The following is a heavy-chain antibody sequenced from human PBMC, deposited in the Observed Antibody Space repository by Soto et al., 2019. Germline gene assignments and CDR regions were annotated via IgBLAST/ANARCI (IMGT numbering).Heavy chain of an antibody. CDR2: IKQDGSEK. J-gene: IGHJ4*02. CDR3: ARDPGTYYDSCLDY. Sequence: PGGSLRLSCAASGFTCSSYWMSWVRQAPGKGLEWVANIKQDGSEKYYVDSVKGRFTISRDNAKNSLYLQMNSLRAEDTAVYYCARDPGTYYDSCLDYWGQGTLVTVSS. D-gene: IGHD3-3*01. CDR1: GFTCSSYW. V-gene: IGHV3-7*01.